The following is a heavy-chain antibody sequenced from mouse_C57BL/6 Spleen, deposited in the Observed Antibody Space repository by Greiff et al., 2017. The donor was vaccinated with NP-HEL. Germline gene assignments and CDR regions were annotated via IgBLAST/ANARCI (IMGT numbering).Heavy chain of an antibody. Sequence: QVQLQQSGAELVKPGASVKLSCKASGYTFTSYWMHWVKQRPGQGLEWIGMIHPNSGSTNYNEKFKSKATLTVDKSSSTAYMQLSSLTSEDSAVYYCARSEYYGSTVYWYFDVWGTGTTVTVSS. CDR1: GYTFTSYW. D-gene: IGHD1-1*01. J-gene: IGHJ1*03. CDR3: ARSEYYGSTVYWYFDV. V-gene: IGHV1-64*01. CDR2: IHPNSGST.